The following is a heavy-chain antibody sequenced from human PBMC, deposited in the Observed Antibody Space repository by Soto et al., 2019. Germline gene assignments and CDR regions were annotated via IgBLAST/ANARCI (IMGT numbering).Heavy chain of an antibody. V-gene: IGHV3-23*01. Sequence: PGGSLRLSCAASGFTFGSYAMTWVRQAPGKGLEWVSAISNSGDSTYYTDSVKGRFTISRDNSTNTLYLQMNSLRAEDTAVYYCAKTIYGPLYYFDYRGQGTLVTVSS. D-gene: IGHD3-10*01. CDR1: GFTFGSYA. J-gene: IGHJ4*02. CDR2: ISNSGDST. CDR3: AKTIYGPLYYFDY.